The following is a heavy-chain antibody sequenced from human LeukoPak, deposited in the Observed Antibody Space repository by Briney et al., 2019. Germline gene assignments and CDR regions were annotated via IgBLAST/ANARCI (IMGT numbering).Heavy chain of an antibody. J-gene: IGHJ4*02. Sequence: PGGSLRLSCAASGFTFSSYSMNWVRQAPGKGLEWVSSISSSSSYIYYADSVKGRFTISRDNAKNSLYLQMNSLRAEDTAVYYCARDEYDYVWGSYRGDYWGQGTLVTVSS. CDR2: ISSSSSYI. CDR1: GFTFSSYS. D-gene: IGHD3-16*01. CDR3: ARDEYDYVWGSYRGDY. V-gene: IGHV3-21*01.